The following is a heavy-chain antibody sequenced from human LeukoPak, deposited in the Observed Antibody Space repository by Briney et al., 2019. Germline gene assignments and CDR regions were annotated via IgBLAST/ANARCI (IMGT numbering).Heavy chain of an antibody. CDR3: ARTSAAAEGAFDI. D-gene: IGHD6-13*01. CDR1: GYSFTSYW. CDR2: IYPGDSDT. Sequence: GESLKISCKGSGYSFTSYWIGWVRQMPGKGLEWMGIIYPGDSDTRYSPSFQGQVTISADKSISTAYLQWSSLKSSDTAMYYCARTSAAAEGAFDIWGQGTMVTVSS. J-gene: IGHJ3*02. V-gene: IGHV5-51*01.